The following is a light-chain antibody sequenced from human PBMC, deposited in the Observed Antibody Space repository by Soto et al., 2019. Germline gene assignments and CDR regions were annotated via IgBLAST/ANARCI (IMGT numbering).Light chain of an antibody. CDR3: QQYGNSPFT. V-gene: IGKV3-20*01. J-gene: IGKJ3*01. Sequence: EIVLTQSPGTLSLSPGERATLSCRASQSVSRSFLAWYQQKPGQAPRLLIYGASSRATGIPDRFSGSGSGTDFTLTISRLEPEDFAVYFCQQYGNSPFTFGPGTKVDIK. CDR2: GAS. CDR1: QSVSRSF.